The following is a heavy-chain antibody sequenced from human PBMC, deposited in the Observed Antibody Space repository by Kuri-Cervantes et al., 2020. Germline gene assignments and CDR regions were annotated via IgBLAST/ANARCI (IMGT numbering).Heavy chain of an antibody. D-gene: IGHD3-22*01. J-gene: IGHJ3*02. Sequence: GGSLRLSCAASGFTFSSYSMNWVRQAPGKGLEWVSSISSSSSYIYYADSVKGRSTISRDNAKNSLYLQMNSLRAEDTAVYYCARDDGVITMIVEDSHDAFDIWGQGTMVTVSS. CDR3: ARDDGVITMIVEDSHDAFDI. CDR1: GFTFSSYS. V-gene: IGHV3-21*01. CDR2: ISSSSSYI.